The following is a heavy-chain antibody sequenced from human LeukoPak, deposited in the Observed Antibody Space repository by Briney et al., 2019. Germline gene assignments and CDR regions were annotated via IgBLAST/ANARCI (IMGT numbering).Heavy chain of an antibody. V-gene: IGHV3-74*01. CDR3: VSFYETY. J-gene: IGHJ4*02. CDR2: INSDGSWT. Sequence: GGSLRLSCAASGNYWMHWVRQVPGKGLVWVSHINSDGSWTSYADSVKGRFTISKDNAKNTVHLQMNSLRAEDTAVYYCVSFYETYWGRGTLVTVSS. CDR1: GNYW. D-gene: IGHD2/OR15-2a*01.